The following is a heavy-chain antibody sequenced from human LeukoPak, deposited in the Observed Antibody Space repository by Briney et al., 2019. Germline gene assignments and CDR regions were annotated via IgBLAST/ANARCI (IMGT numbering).Heavy chain of an antibody. CDR3: ARDGYSFGHDFDY. CDR2: INHSGST. Sequence: SETLSLTCAVYGGSFRGYYWSWLRQPPGKGLEWIGEINHSGSTNYNPSLKSRVTISVDTSKNQFSLKLSSVTAADTAVYYCARDGYSFGHDFDYWGQGTLVTVSS. J-gene: IGHJ4*02. D-gene: IGHD5-18*01. CDR1: GGSFRGYY. V-gene: IGHV4-34*01.